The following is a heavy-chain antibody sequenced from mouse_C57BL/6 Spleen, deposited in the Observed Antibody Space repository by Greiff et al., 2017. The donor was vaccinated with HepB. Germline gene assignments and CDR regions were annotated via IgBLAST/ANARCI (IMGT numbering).Heavy chain of an antibody. D-gene: IGHD2-3*01. V-gene: IGHV1-53*01. CDR2: INTSNGGT. CDR3: ARYDGYGDYYAMDY. J-gene: IGHJ4*01. CDR1: GYTFTSYW. Sequence: QVQLQQPGTELVKPGASVKLSCKASGYTFTSYWMHWVKQRPGQGLEWIGNINTSNGGTNYNEKLKSKATLTVDKSSSTAYMQLSSLSSEDSAVYYCARYDGYGDYYAMDYWGQGTSVTVSS.